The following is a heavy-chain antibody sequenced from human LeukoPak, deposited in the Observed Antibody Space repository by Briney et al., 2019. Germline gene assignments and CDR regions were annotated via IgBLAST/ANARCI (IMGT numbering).Heavy chain of an antibody. CDR1: GFTFGDYA. Sequence: AGGSLRLSCTASGFTFGDYAMSWVRQAPGKGLEWVGFIRSKAYGGTTEYAASVKGRFTISRDDSKSIAYLQMNSLKTEDTAVYYCTRVVGAFDYWGQGTLVTVSS. CDR2: IRSKAYGGTT. D-gene: IGHD1-26*01. CDR3: TRVVGAFDY. J-gene: IGHJ4*02. V-gene: IGHV3-49*04.